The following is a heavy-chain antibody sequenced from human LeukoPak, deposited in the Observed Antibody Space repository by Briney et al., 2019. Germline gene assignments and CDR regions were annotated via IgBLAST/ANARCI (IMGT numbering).Heavy chain of an antibody. Sequence: SETLSLTCTVPGGAIRSYYWTWIPQPAGKALEWIGRIYTRGRTNYNPSLKSRVTMSVDTSKNQFSLKLSSVTAADTAVYYCARDHYGSGSYYNRYPYYFDYWGQGTLVTVSS. CDR2: IYTRGRT. J-gene: IGHJ4*02. CDR3: ARDHYGSGSYYNRYPYYFDY. D-gene: IGHD3-10*01. CDR1: GGAIRSYY. V-gene: IGHV4-4*07.